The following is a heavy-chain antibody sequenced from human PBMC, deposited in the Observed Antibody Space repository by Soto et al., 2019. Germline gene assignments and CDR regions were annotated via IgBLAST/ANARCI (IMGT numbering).Heavy chain of an antibody. CDR3: VKRGDDYGDHVDH. CDR2: ISFDGRNR. V-gene: IGHV3-30*18. CDR1: GFTFDRYG. D-gene: IGHD4-17*01. J-gene: IGHJ4*02. Sequence: QVQLVESGGGVVQPGRSLRLSCTASGFTFDRYGIFWFRQAPGKGLEWVAVISFDGRNRYFPDSVKGRFTISRDNSKNTVHLEMNSLRREDTAIYYCVKRGDDYGDHVDHWCQGTLVTVSS.